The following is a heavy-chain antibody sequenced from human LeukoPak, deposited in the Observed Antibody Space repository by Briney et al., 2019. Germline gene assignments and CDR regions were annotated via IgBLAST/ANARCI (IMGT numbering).Heavy chain of an antibody. J-gene: IGHJ4*02. CDR3: AREYTSGYYRTFDY. CDR1: EFIFSSYT. V-gene: IGHV3-30-3*01. D-gene: IGHD3-22*01. CDR2: ISYDGSNK. Sequence: PGRSLRLSCAASEFIFSSYTMHWVRQVPGKGLEWVAIISYDGSNKAYADSVKGRFTISRDNSKNTLYLQMNSLRPADTAIYYCAREYTSGYYRTFDYWGQGTLVTVSS.